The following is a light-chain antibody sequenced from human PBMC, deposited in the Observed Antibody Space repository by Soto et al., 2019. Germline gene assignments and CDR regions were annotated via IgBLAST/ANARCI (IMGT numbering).Light chain of an antibody. V-gene: IGLV2-23*01. J-gene: IGLJ2*01. CDR1: SSDVGSYNL. Sequence: QSALTQPASVSGSPGQSITISCTGTSSDVGSYNLVSWYQQHPGKAPKLMIYEDSKRPSGISNRFSGSKSGNTASLTISGLQDEDEADYYCCSYAGSSTLVFGGGTQLTVL. CDR3: CSYAGSSTLV. CDR2: EDS.